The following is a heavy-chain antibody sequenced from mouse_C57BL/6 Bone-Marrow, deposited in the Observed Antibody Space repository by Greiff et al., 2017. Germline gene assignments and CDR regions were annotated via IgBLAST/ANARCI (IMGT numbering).Heavy chain of an antibody. CDR2: INPNNGGT. V-gene: IGHV1-26*01. CDR1: GYTFTDYY. CDR3: ARLEGRGND. J-gene: IGHJ2*01. Sequence: EVQLQQSGPELVKPGASVKISCKASGYTFTDYYMNWVKQSHGKSLEWIGDINPNNGGTSYNQKFKGKATLTVDKSSSTAYMELRSLTSEDSAVYYCARLEGRGNDWGQGTTLTVSS.